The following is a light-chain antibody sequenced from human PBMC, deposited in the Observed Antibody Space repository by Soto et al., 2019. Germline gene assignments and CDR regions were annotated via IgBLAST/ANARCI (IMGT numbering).Light chain of an antibody. CDR1: QSISSW. CDR2: KAS. J-gene: IGKJ1*01. Sequence: DIQMTQSPSTLSASVGDRVTITCRASQSISSWLAWYQQKPGKAPKLLIYKASSLESGVPSRFSGSGSGTEFTLTISSLQPDDFATYYCQQYNSYPWTFSQVTKVDIK. CDR3: QQYNSYPWT. V-gene: IGKV1-5*03.